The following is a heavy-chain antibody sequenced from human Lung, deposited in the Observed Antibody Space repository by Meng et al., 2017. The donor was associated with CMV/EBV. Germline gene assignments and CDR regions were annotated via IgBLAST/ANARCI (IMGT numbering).Heavy chain of an antibody. CDR3: ARVGTTIPDAFDI. Sequence: AASAFIFRDYYMSWIRQAPGKGLELVSYIRSSGSTIYYADSVKGRFTISSDNAKNSLYLQMNSLRAEDTAVYYCARVGTTIPDAFDIWGQGTMVTVSS. CDR2: IRSSGSTI. CDR1: AFIFRDYY. D-gene: IGHD1-14*01. J-gene: IGHJ3*02. V-gene: IGHV3-11*01.